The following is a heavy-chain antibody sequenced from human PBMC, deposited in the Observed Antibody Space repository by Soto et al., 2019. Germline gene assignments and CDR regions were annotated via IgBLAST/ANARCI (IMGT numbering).Heavy chain of an antibody. V-gene: IGHV3-33*01. J-gene: IGHJ4*02. D-gene: IGHD1-26*01. CDR3: TRAAIRGELLDY. CDR1: GFTFNNYG. CDR2: IWHDGSNK. Sequence: QVQLVESGGGVVQPGRSLRLSCAASGFTFNNYGMHWVRQAPGKGLVWVALIWHDGSNKGYADSVKGRFTISRDNSKNTLNLQMNRLRVEDTAVYYCTRAAIRGELLDYWGQGTQVTVSS.